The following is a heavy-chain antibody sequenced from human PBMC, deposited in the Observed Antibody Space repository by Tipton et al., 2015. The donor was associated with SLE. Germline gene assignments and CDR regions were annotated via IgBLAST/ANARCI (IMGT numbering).Heavy chain of an antibody. CDR1: GFTFDDYT. Sequence: SLRLSCAASGFTFDDYTMHWVRQAPGKCLEWVSLISWEGGSTYYADSVKGRFTISRDNSKNSLYLQMNSLRTEETALYYCAKGRPYDPYCSGGSCYSDYFDYWGQGTLVTVSS. D-gene: IGHD2-15*01. V-gene: IGHV3-43*01. J-gene: IGHJ4*02. CDR3: AKGRPYDPYCSGGSCYSDYFDY. CDR2: ISWEGGST.